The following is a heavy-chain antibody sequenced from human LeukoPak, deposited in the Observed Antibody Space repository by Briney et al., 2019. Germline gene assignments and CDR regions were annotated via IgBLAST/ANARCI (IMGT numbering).Heavy chain of an antibody. D-gene: IGHD3-3*01. Sequence: SETLSLTCTVSGGSISSGGYYWSWIRQHPGKGLEWIGYIYYSGSTYYNPSLKSRVTISVDTSKNQFSLKLSSVTAADTAVYYCAGQDYDFWSGYPLDPWGQGTLVTVSS. CDR1: GGSISSGGYY. J-gene: IGHJ5*02. CDR2: IYYSGST. V-gene: IGHV4-31*03. CDR3: AGQDYDFWSGYPLDP.